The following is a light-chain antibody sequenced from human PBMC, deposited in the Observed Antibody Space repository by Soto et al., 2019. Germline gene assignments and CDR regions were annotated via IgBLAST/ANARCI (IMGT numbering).Light chain of an antibody. Sequence: QSVLTQPASVSASPGQSITISCAGTSSDVGGYNYVSWYQQYPGKAPKLMIYEVSNRPSGVSNRFSGSKSGNTASLTISGLQAEDEADYYCSSFTSSSTWVFGGGTKLTVL. CDR1: SSDVGGYNY. CDR2: EVS. CDR3: SSFTSSSTWV. J-gene: IGLJ3*02. V-gene: IGLV2-14*01.